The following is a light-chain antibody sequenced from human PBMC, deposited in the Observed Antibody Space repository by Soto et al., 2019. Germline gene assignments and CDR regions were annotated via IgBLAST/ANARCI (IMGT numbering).Light chain of an antibody. V-gene: IGLV1-40*01. CDR3: QSYESSLSDSGV. J-gene: IGLJ2*01. CDR1: SSNIGAGYD. CDR2: GNS. Sequence: QSVLTQPPSVSGAPGQRVTISCTGSSSNIGAGYDVHWYQQLPGTAPKLLIYGNSNRPSGVPDRFSGSKSGTSASLAITGLQAEDEADYYCQSYESSLSDSGVFGGGTKLTVL.